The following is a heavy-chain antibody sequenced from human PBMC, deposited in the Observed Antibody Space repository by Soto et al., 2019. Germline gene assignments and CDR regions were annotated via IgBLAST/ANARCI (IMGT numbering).Heavy chain of an antibody. CDR1: GFAFWGDW. CDR3: ARDFYGGFSYGPGDS. J-gene: IGHJ4*02. CDR2: IKQDGSKA. D-gene: IGHD2-15*01. V-gene: IGHV3-7*01. Sequence: GSLLLPCLASGFAFWGDWMSGVRQAPGKGLEWVANIKQDGSKAQYLESVRGRFTISRDNSKSSVYLQMNSLRAEDTALYYCARDFYGGFSYGPGDSWGQGTLVTVSS.